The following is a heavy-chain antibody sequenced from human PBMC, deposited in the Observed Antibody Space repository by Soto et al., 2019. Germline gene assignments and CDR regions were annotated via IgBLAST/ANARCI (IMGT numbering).Heavy chain of an antibody. CDR1: VYSFITYW. J-gene: IGHJ4*02. CDR3: ASAFGGEYYDRRSWYSAY. CDR2: IYPGDFDI. Sequence: GESLQISCKGSVYSFITYWIGWVRQMPGKGLEWMGSIYPGDFDIKYGPSFQGQVTISADKSITTVYLQWSSLKASDTGIYYGASAFGGEYYDRRSWYSAYWGQGNQVTVSA. D-gene: IGHD3-16*01. V-gene: IGHV5-51*01.